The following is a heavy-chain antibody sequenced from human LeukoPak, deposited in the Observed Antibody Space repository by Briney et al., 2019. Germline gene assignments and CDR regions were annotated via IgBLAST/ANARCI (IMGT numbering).Heavy chain of an antibody. J-gene: IGHJ4*02. CDR3: AREEGSGKGLDY. Sequence: SSVKVSCKASGYTFTSYYMHWVRQAPGRGLEWVGIINPSGGSTSYAQKFQGRVTMTRDTSTSTVYMELSSLRSEDTAVYYCAREEGSGKGLDYWGQGTLVAVSS. CDR2: INPSGGST. CDR1: GYTFTSYY. V-gene: IGHV1-46*01. D-gene: IGHD3-3*01.